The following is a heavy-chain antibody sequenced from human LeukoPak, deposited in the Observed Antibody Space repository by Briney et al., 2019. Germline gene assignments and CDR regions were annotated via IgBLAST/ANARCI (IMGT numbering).Heavy chain of an antibody. CDR1: GFTFSSYW. D-gene: IGHD3-10*01. CDR2: IDSDGSYT. Sequence: GGSLRLSCAASGFTFSSYWMHWVRQAPGKGLVWVSRIDSDGSYTSYADSVKGRFTISRDNAKNTQYLQMNSLRAEDTAEYYCARGGYYVSGSWDYWGQGTLVTVSS. CDR3: ARGGYYVSGSWDY. V-gene: IGHV3-74*01. J-gene: IGHJ4*02.